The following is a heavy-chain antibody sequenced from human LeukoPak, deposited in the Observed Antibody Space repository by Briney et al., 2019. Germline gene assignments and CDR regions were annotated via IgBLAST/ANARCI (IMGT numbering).Heavy chain of an antibody. J-gene: IGHJ4*02. CDR1: GYTFTGYY. V-gene: IGHV1-2*02. CDR2: INPNSGGT. CDR3: ARGLDTAMVLALDY. D-gene: IGHD5-18*01. Sequence: ASVKVSCKASGYTFTGYYMHWVRQAPGQGLEWMGWINPNSGGTNYAQKFQGRVTMTRDTSISTAYMELSRLRSEDTAVYYCARGLDTAMVLALDYWGQGTLVTVSS.